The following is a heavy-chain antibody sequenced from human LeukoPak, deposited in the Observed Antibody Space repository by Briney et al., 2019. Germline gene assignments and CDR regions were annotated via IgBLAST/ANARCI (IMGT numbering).Heavy chain of an antibody. CDR2: ISYSGNNY. V-gene: IGHV3-30*03. Sequence: GGSLRLSCAASGFTFSSYGMHWVRQAPGEGLQWVAFISYSGNNYYYADSVKGRFIISRDDSKNTLYVEMNSLRLDDTAIYYCARGPPTSRSGAHFDYWGQGSLVTVS. CDR1: GFTFSSYG. D-gene: IGHD5-12*01. J-gene: IGHJ4*02. CDR3: ARGPPTSRSGAHFDY.